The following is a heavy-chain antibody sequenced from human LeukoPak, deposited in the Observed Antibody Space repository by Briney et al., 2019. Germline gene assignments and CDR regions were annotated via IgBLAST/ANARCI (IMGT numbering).Heavy chain of an antibody. Sequence: ASVKVSCKASGGTFSSYAISWVRQAPGQGLEWMGGIIPIFGTANYAQKFQGRVTITADKSTSTAYMELSSLRSEDTAVYYCASPPEDIVGGAFDYWGQGTLVTVSP. D-gene: IGHD2-15*01. CDR3: ASPPEDIVGGAFDY. CDR2: IIPIFGTA. CDR1: GGTFSSYA. V-gene: IGHV1-69*06. J-gene: IGHJ4*02.